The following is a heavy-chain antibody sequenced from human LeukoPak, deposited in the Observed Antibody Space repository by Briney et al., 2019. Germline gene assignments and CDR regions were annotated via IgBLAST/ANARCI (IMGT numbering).Heavy chain of an antibody. D-gene: IGHD3-10*01. CDR1: GFTFSNAW. J-gene: IGHJ4*02. CDR2: IKSITDGGTT. Sequence: TGGSLRLSCAASGFTFSNAWMSWVRQAPGKGLEWVGRIKSITDGGTTDYAAPVKGRFTISRDDSKNTLYLQMNSLKTEDTAVYYCTTVWSSERLIDYWGQGTLVTVSS. V-gene: IGHV3-15*01. CDR3: TTVWSSERLIDY.